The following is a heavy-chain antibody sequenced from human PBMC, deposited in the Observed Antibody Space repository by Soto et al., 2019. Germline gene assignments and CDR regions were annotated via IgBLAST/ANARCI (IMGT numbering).Heavy chain of an antibody. CDR3: ARDAPSSTYFDY. D-gene: IGHD6-13*01. CDR1: GGSIRSYY. V-gene: IGHV4-59*01. CDR2: ICYSGTT. J-gene: IGHJ4*02. Sequence: QVQLQESGPGLVKPSETLSLTCTVSGGSIRSYYWTWIRQPPGKGLEWIGYICYSGTTNYNPSLKSRVTISVDTSKNQFSLKLNSVTAADTAVYYCARDAPSSTYFDYWGQGALVTVSS.